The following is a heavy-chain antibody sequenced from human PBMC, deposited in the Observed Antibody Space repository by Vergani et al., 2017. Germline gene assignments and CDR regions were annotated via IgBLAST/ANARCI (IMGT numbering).Heavy chain of an antibody. CDR1: GGSISAGYYF. V-gene: IGHV4-61*02. Sequence: VQLLESGPGRVKPSQTLSLTCTMSGGSISAGYYFWSWIRQPAGKGLEWLGHISASGNASHSPSLKTRVSMSVDTSKNQFSLTVTSVTAADTAIYFCARRSGGYYSGGKVHPLRTAFDVWGHGTVVTVSS. J-gene: IGHJ3*01. CDR3: ARRSGGYYSGGKVHPLRTAFDV. D-gene: IGHD2-15*01. CDR2: ISASGNA.